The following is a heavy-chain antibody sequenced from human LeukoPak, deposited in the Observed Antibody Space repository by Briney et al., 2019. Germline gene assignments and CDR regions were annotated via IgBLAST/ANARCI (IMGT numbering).Heavy chain of an antibody. CDR1: GGTFSSYA. J-gene: IGHJ3*02. CDR2: IIPIFGTP. V-gene: IGHV1-69*05. CDR3: ARDLTGTRDAFDI. Sequence: ASVKVSCKASGGTFSSYAISWVRQAPGQGLEWMGGIIPIFGTPNYAQKFQGRVTITTDESTSTAYMELSSLRSEDTAVYYCARDLTGTRDAFDIWGQGTMVTVSS. D-gene: IGHD1-20*01.